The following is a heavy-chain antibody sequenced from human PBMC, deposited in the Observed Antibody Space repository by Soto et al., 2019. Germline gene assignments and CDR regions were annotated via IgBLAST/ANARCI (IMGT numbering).Heavy chain of an antibody. CDR2: ISGSGGRT. Sequence: EVQLLESGGGLVQPGGSLRLSCAASGFTFSSYAMSWVRQAPGKGLEWVSAISGSGGRTYYADSVKGRFTISRDNPKSTLYLQMNSLRAEDTAVYYCAKLPNYDFWSGYPNWFDPWGQGTLVTVSS. CDR3: AKLPNYDFWSGYPNWFDP. J-gene: IGHJ5*02. CDR1: GFTFSSYA. V-gene: IGHV3-23*01. D-gene: IGHD3-3*01.